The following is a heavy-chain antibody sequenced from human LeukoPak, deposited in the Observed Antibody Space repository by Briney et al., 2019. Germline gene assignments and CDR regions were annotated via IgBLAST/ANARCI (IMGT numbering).Heavy chain of an antibody. CDR3: AREAGSSGLDY. Sequence: SETLSLTCTVSGGSISSGDYYWSWIRQPPGKGLEWIGYIYYSGSTYYNPSLKSRVTISVDTSKNQFSLKLSSVTAADTAVYYCAREAGSSGLDYWGQGTLVTVSS. D-gene: IGHD6-19*01. V-gene: IGHV4-30-4*01. CDR1: GGSISSGDYY. CDR2: IYYSGST. J-gene: IGHJ4*02.